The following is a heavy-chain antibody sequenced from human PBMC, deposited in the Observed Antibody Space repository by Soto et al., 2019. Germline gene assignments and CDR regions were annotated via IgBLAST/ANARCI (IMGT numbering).Heavy chain of an antibody. D-gene: IGHD2-15*01. CDR3: ARVFVGSADY. V-gene: IGHV4-31*03. CDR1: GGSISSGGYY. CDR2: IYYSGST. Sequence: PSETLSLSCTVSGGSISSGGYYWSWIRQHPGKGLEWIGYIYYSGSTYYNPSLKSRVTISVDTSKNQFSLKLSSVTAADTAVYYCARVFVGSADYWGQGTLVTVSS. J-gene: IGHJ4*02.